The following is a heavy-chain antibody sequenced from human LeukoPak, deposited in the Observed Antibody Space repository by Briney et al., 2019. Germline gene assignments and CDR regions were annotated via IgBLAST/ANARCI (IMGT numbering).Heavy chain of an antibody. CDR1: GGSISSGGYY. J-gene: IGHJ4*02. Sequence: SETLSLTCTVSGGSISSGGYYWSWIRQHPGKGLEWIGNLYNSGTTYYNPSLKSRVTISVDTSKNQFSLKLSSVTAADTAMYYCARLYYYESSGYWSYFDYWGQGTLVTVSS. V-gene: IGHV4-31*03. D-gene: IGHD3-22*01. CDR3: ARLYYYESSGYWSYFDY. CDR2: LYNSGTT.